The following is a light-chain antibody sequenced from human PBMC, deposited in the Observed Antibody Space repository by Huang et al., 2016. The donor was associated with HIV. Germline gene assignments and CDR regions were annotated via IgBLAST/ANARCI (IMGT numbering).Light chain of an antibody. CDR1: QSISTY. CDR2: SAS. V-gene: IGKV1-39*01. J-gene: IGKJ5*01. Sequence: IQMTQSPTSLSASVGDRVSIACRASQSISTYLNWYLQKPGKAPKLLISSASALHRGVPSRFSGSGSGTDFTLTIRGLQLDDFATYYCQQSYSALSSFGPGTRL. CDR3: QQSYSALSS.